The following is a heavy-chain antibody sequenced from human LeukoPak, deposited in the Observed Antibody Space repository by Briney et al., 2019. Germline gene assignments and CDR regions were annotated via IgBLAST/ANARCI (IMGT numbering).Heavy chain of an antibody. V-gene: IGHV4-39*01. J-gene: IGHJ4*02. CDR1: GGSISSSSYY. Sequence: KPSETLSPTCTVSGGSISSSSYYWGWIRQPPGKGLEWIGSIYYSGSTYYNPSLKSRVTISVDTSKNQFSLKLSSVTAADTAVYYCARHRPSNLRGYYFDYWGQGTLVTVSS. CDR2: IYYSGST. D-gene: IGHD4-11*01. CDR3: ARHRPSNLRGYYFDY.